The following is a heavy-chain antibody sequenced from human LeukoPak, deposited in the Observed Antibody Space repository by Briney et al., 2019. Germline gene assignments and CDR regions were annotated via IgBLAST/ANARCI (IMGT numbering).Heavy chain of an antibody. V-gene: IGHV3-30*02. D-gene: IGHD3-16*01. J-gene: IGHJ6*02. CDR2: IRSDETNK. Sequence: PGGSLRLSCAASGFTFSSFGMHWVRQAPGKGLEWVAFIRSDETNKYYADSVKGRFTISRDNSMNTLYLQMNSLRSEDTAVYYCATVFWGYPLFENYYYGMDVWGQGTTVTVSS. CDR3: ATVFWGYPLFENYYYGMDV. CDR1: GFTFSSFG.